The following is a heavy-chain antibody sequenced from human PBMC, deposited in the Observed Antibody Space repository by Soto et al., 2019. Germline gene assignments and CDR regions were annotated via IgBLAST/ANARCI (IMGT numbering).Heavy chain of an antibody. J-gene: IGHJ6*02. D-gene: IGHD2-15*01. CDR2: ISSSGTTI. V-gene: IGHV3-48*04. Sequence: GGSLSLSCAASGFTFSSYALSWVRQAPGKGLEWVSYISSSGTTIYHADSVKGRFTISRDNAKNSLFLQMNSLRAEDTAVYYCARGKSIFYGMDVWGQGTTVTVSS. CDR1: GFTFSSYA. CDR3: ARGKSIFYGMDV.